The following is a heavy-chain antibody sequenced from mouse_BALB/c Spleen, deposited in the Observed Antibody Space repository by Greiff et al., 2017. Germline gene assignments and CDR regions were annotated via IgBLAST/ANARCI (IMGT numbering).Heavy chain of an antibody. D-gene: IGHD1-1*01. J-gene: IGHJ4*01. CDR3: APYYYGSSYGYAMDY. Sequence: EVKLMESGGGLVQPGGSRKLSCAASGFTFSSFGMHWVRQAPEKGLEWVAYISSGSSTIYYADTVKGRFTISRDNPKNTLFLQMTSLRSEDTAMYYCAPYYYGSSYGYAMDYWGQGTSVTVSS. CDR2: ISSGSSTI. CDR1: GFTFSSFG. V-gene: IGHV5-17*02.